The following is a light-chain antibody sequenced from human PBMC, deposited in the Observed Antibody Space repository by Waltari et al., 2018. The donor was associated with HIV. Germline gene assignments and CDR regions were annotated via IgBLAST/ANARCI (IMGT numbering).Light chain of an antibody. CDR1: GGINLCTYR. CDR3: MIWHSSAWV. J-gene: IGLJ3*02. Sequence: QAVLTQPASLSASPGASASLTCTLRGGINLCTYRISWYQPTPGSPPQSLLRYKSDSDKQQGSGVPSRFSGSKDASANAGILLCSGLQSEDEADYYCMIWHSSAWVFGGGTKLTVL. V-gene: IGLV5-45*01. CDR2: YKSDSDK.